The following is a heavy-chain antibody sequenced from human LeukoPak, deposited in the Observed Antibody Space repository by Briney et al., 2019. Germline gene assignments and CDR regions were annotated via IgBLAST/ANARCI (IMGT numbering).Heavy chain of an antibody. CDR1: GVSVTTYY. CDR2: IYTGGST. V-gene: IGHV4-4*07. D-gene: IGHD3-10*01. J-gene: IGHJ6*03. Sequence: PSETLSLTCTVSGVSVTTYYWSWIRQPAGKGLEWIGRIYTGGSTNYNPSLKSRVTMSLDTSKNQFSLKLTSVTAADTAVYYCARVKYYYGSGSYYPSWYYYYMDVWGKGTTVTVSS. CDR3: ARVKYYYGSGSYYPSWYYYYMDV.